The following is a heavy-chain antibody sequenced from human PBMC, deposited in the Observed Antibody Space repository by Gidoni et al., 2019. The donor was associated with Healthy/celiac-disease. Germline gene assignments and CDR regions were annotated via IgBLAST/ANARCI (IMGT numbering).Heavy chain of an antibody. D-gene: IGHD3-22*01. CDR1: GFTFSSYA. V-gene: IGHV3-23*01. Sequence: EVQLLESGGGLVQPGGSLRLSCAASGFTFSSYAMSWVRQAPGKGLGWVSAISGSGCSTYYADSVKGRFTISRDNSKNTLYLQMNSLRAEDTAVYYCAKAPAPNYYDSSGSSLGYFQHWGQGTLVTVSS. CDR3: AKAPAPNYYDSSGSSLGYFQH. J-gene: IGHJ1*01. CDR2: ISGSGCST.